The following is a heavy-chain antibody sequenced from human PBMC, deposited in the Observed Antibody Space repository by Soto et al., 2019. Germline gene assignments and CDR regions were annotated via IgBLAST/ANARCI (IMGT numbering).Heavy chain of an antibody. CDR3: ARDGPIYDILSARYFYGMDV. V-gene: IGHV1-3*01. D-gene: IGHD3-9*01. CDR1: GYTFRNYA. CDR2: INGGNGNT. J-gene: IGHJ6*02. Sequence: ASVKVSCKANGYTFRNYAMHWVRQAPGEGLEWMGWINGGNGNTKYSQKFQGRVTITRDTSASTAYMELSSLRSEDTAVYYCARDGPIYDILSARYFYGMDVWGQGTTVTVSS.